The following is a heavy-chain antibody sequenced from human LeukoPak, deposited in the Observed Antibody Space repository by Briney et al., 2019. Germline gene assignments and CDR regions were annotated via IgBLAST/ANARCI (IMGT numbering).Heavy chain of an antibody. D-gene: IGHD2-21*02. Sequence: ASVKVSCKASGYTFTAYYIHWVRQAPGKGLEWMGGFDPEDGETIYAQKFQGRVTMTEDTSTDTAYMELSSLRSEDTAVYYCATSKVVVTAILFDYWGQGTLVTVSS. J-gene: IGHJ4*02. CDR2: FDPEDGET. CDR1: GYTFTAYY. V-gene: IGHV1-24*01. CDR3: ATSKVVVTAILFDY.